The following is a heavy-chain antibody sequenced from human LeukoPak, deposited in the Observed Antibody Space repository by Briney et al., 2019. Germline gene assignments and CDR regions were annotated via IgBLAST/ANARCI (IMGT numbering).Heavy chain of an antibody. J-gene: IGHJ4*02. CDR3: ARENRSTSCCFDY. CDR2: IRQDGSEK. CDR1: GFTFSSYW. Sequence: GGSLRLSCAASGFTFSSYWMSWVRQAPGKGLAWVANIRQDGSEKYYVDSVKGQFTISRDNAKNSLYLQMTSLRAEDTAVYYCARENRSTSCCFDYWGQGTLVTVSS. D-gene: IGHD2-2*01. V-gene: IGHV3-7*01.